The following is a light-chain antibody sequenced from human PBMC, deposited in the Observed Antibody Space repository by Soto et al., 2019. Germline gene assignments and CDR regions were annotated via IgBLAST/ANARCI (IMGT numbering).Light chain of an antibody. CDR1: SSDVGGYNY. Sequence: QSALTQPRSVSGSPRQSVTISCSGTSSDVGGYNYVSWYQQHPGKAPKLMIYDVTERPSGVPDRFSGSKSGNTASLTISGLQADDEADYYCCSYAGTYNYVFGTGTKLTVL. J-gene: IGLJ1*01. CDR3: CSYAGTYNYV. CDR2: DVT. V-gene: IGLV2-11*01.